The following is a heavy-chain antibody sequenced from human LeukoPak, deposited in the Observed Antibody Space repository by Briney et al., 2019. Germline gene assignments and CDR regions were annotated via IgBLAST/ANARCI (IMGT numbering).Heavy chain of an antibody. V-gene: IGHV3-21*01. CDR1: GFTFSSYS. Sequence: PGGSLRLSYAASGFTFSSYSMNWVRQAPGKGLEWVSSISSSSSYIYYADSVKGRFSISRDNAKNSLYLQMNSLRAEDTAVYYCARDPGSSWYSDAFDIWGQGTMVTVSS. CDR3: ARDPGSSWYSDAFDI. CDR2: ISSSSSYI. J-gene: IGHJ3*02. D-gene: IGHD6-13*01.